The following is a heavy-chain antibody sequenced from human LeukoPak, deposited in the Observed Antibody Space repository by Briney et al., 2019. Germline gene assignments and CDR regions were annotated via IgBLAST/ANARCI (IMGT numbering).Heavy chain of an antibody. Sequence: SETLSLTCTVSGGSISSYYWSWIPQPPGKGLEWIGYIYYSGSTNYNPSLKSRVTISVDTSKNQFSLKLSSVTAADTAVYYCARASYYYDSSGYPWAFDIWGQGTMVTVSS. J-gene: IGHJ3*02. D-gene: IGHD3-22*01. CDR2: IYYSGST. V-gene: IGHV4-59*01. CDR3: ARASYYYDSSGYPWAFDI. CDR1: GGSISSYY.